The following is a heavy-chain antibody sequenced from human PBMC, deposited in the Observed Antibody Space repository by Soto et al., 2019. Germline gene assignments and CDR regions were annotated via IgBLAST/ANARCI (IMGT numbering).Heavy chain of an antibody. J-gene: IGHJ4*02. Sequence: SETLSLTCAVSGGSISSSNWWSWVRQPPGKGLEWIGEIYHSGSTNYNPSLKSRVTISVDKSKNQFSLKLSSVTAADTAVYYCARVEYSEYSSSSGPSAVDYWGQGTLVTVSS. CDR3: ARVEYSEYSSSSGPSAVDY. CDR1: GGSISSSNW. V-gene: IGHV4-4*02. D-gene: IGHD6-6*01. CDR2: IYHSGST.